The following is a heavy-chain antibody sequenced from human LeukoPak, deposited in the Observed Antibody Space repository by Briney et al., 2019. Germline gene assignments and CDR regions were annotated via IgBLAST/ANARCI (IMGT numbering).Heavy chain of an antibody. V-gene: IGHV3-11*01. CDR1: GFTFSDYY. CDR2: ISSSGSTI. D-gene: IGHD5-12*01. J-gene: IGHJ5*02. Sequence: GGSLRLSCAASGFTFSDYYMSWIRQAPGKGLEWVSYISSSGSTIYYADSAKSRFTISRDNSKNTVYLQMNSLRAEDTAVYYCAKGGVYSGYAFDPWGQGTLVTVSS. CDR3: AKGGVYSGYAFDP.